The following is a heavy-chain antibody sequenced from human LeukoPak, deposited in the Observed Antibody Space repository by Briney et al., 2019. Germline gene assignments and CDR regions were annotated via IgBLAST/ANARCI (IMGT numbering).Heavy chain of an antibody. D-gene: IGHD5-12*01. CDR2: ISGSGGST. CDR1: GFTLSSYA. Sequence: GGSLRLSCAVSGFTLSSYAMSWVRPAPGKGLEWVSCISGSGGSTYYADSVEGRFTISRDNSKNTLYLQMNSLRAEDTAEYYCAKDRGYSGYDFVDYWGQGTLVTVSA. CDR3: AKDRGYSGYDFVDY. V-gene: IGHV3-23*01. J-gene: IGHJ4*02.